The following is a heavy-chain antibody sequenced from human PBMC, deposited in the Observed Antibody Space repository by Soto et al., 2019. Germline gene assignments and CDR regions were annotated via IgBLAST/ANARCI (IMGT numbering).Heavy chain of an antibody. V-gene: IGHV3-48*02. Sequence: EVQLVESGGGLVQPGGSLRLSCEASGFTLSSYSMSWARQAPGQGLEWVSYISSSSSTIYYADSVKGRFTISRDNAKNSLYLQMNSLRDEDTAVYYCARDNPRSSGWDVWGQGTTVTVSS. J-gene: IGHJ6*02. CDR3: ARDNPRSSGWDV. CDR2: ISSSSSTI. CDR1: GFTLSSYS.